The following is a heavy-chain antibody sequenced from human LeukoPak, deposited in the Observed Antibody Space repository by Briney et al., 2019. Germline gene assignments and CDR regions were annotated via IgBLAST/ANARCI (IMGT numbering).Heavy chain of an antibody. CDR1: RFTFSTYA. D-gene: IGHD2-2*01. J-gene: IGHJ4*02. CDR2: ISGSGGST. CDR3: ASPPLTFYQLRPYYFDY. V-gene: IGHV3-23*01. Sequence: PGGSLRLSCTASRFTFSTYAMSWVRQAPGKGLEWVSSISGSGGSTYYADSVKGRFTISRDNSKNTLYLQMNSLRAEDTAVYYCASPPLTFYQLRPYYFDYWGQGTLVTVSS.